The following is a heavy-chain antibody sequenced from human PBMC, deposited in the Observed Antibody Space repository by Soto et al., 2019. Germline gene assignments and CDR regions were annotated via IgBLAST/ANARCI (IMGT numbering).Heavy chain of an antibody. CDR2: IKSKTDGGTT. Sequence: GGSLRLSCAASGFTFSNAWMNWVRQAPGKGLEWVGRIKSKTDGGTTDYAAPGKVRFTISSEDSKNTLYLQMNSLKTEDTAVYYCTSGGATLSLYYYYYGMDVWGQGTTVTVSS. J-gene: IGHJ6*02. V-gene: IGHV3-15*07. D-gene: IGHD1-26*01. CDR1: GFTFSNAW. CDR3: TSGGATLSLYYYYYGMDV.